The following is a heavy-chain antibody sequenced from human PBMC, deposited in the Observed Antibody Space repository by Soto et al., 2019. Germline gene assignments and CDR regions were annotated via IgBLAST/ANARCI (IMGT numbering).Heavy chain of an antibody. CDR3: ARDGIYSDYYYGMDV. CDR1: GFTFSSYG. D-gene: IGHD5-18*01. Sequence: SLRLSCAASGFTFSSYGMHWVRQAPGKGLEWVAVIWYDGSNKYYADSVKGRFTISRDNSKNTLYLQMNSLRAEDTAVYYCARDGIYSDYYYGMDVWGQGTTVTVSS. J-gene: IGHJ6*02. V-gene: IGHV3-33*01. CDR2: IWYDGSNK.